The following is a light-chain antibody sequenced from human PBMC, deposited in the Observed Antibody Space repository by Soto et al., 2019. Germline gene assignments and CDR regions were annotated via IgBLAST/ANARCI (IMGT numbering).Light chain of an antibody. Sequence: DIQMTQSPSSLSASVGDRVTITCQARQDISNSLNWYQQKPGKAPKLLIYDASNLEIGVPSRFSGSGSGTDFTFTISSLQPEDIATYYFQQYDNLPPLTFGGGTKVEIK. CDR3: QQYDNLPPLT. V-gene: IGKV1-33*01. J-gene: IGKJ4*01. CDR2: DAS. CDR1: QDISNS.